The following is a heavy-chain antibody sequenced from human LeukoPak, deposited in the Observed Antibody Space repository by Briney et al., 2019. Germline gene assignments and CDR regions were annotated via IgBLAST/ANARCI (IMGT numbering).Heavy chain of an antibody. CDR3: ARHPWRRNYYDSSGYPFDY. CDR1: GGSFSGYY. D-gene: IGHD3-22*01. Sequence: PSETLSLTCAVYGGSFSGYYWSWIRQPPGKGLEWIGEINHRGSTNYNPSLKSRVTISVDTSKNQFSLKLSSVTAADTAVYYCARHPWRRNYYDSSGYPFDYWGQGTLVTVSS. CDR2: INHRGST. J-gene: IGHJ4*02. V-gene: IGHV4-34*01.